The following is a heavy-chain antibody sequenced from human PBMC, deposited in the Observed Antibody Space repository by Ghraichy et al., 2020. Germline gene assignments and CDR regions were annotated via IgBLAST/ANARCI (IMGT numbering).Heavy chain of an antibody. D-gene: IGHD1-1*01. Sequence: ETLSLTCTVSGGSISSYYWSWIRQPPGKGLEWIGYIYYSGSTNYNPSLKSRVTISVDTSKNQFSLKLSSVTAADTAVYYCARGSWNDAGLVYWGQGTLVTVSS. CDR3: ARGSWNDAGLVY. V-gene: IGHV4-59*01. CDR1: GGSISSYY. CDR2: IYYSGST. J-gene: IGHJ4*02.